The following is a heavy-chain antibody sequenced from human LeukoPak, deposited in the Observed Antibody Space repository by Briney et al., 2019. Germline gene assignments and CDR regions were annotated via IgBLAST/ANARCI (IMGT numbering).Heavy chain of an antibody. D-gene: IGHD1-26*01. CDR1: GGSISSGTYS. Sequence: SETLSLTCAVSGGSISSGTYSWSWIRPPPGKGLEWIGYIYYSGTTYYNPSLKSRVTISVDTSKNQFSLKLSSVTAADTAVYYCARDGRYYYAFDIWGQGTMVTVSS. V-gene: IGHV4-30-4*07. CDR3: ARDGRYYYAFDI. CDR2: IYYSGTT. J-gene: IGHJ3*02.